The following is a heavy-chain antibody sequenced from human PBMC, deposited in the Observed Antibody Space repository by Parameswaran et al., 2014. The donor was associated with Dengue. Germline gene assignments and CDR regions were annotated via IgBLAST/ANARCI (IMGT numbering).Heavy chain of an antibody. D-gene: IGHD6-6*01. V-gene: IGHV1-8*01. CDR2: MNPNSGNT. J-gene: IGHJ6*04. Sequence: WVRQAPGQGLEWMGWMNPNSGNTGYAQKFQGRVTTTRNTSISTAYMELSSLRSEDTAVYYCARGPPLDSSSSTFNYYYGMDVWAKDHGHRLL. CDR3: ARGPPLDSSSSTFNYYYGMDV.